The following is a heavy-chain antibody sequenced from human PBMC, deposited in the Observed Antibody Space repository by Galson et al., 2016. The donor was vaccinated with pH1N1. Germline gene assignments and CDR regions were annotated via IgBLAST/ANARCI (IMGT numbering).Heavy chain of an antibody. Sequence: SLRLSCAASGFTVNSNYMSWVRQAPGKGLEWVSVIYSGGSTYYADSVKGRFTITRDNSKNTLYLQMNSLRAEDTAVYYCARESRWGLGYYFDYWGQGTLVTVSS. D-gene: IGHD1-26*01. J-gene: IGHJ4*02. V-gene: IGHV3-66*02. CDR3: ARESRWGLGYYFDY. CDR1: GFTVNSNY. CDR2: IYSGGST.